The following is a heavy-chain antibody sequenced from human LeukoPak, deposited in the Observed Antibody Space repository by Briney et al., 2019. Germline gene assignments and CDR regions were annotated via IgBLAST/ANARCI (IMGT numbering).Heavy chain of an antibody. CDR2: MNPISGDT. D-gene: IGHD2-2*01. J-gene: IGHJ6*02. V-gene: IGHV1-8*01. CDR1: GYTFTSYD. Sequence: AASVNVSCTASGYTFTSYDINWVRQATGQGLEWMGWMNPISGDTGYAQKFQGRVTMTRNTSISTAYMELSSLRSEDTAVYYCAREHCSSTSCWYYYYYGMDVWGQGTTVTVSS. CDR3: AREHCSSTSCWYYYYYGMDV.